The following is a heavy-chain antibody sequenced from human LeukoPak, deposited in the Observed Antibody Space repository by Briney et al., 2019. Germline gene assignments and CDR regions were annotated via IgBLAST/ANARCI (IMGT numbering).Heavy chain of an antibody. Sequence: PGGSLRLSCAASGFTFNNYCMHWVRQGPGKGLVWGSRINTDGGNSNYADSLKGRFTISRDNAKNTLYLQMNSLRAEDTAVYYCARSRYSYSSMDWGQGTLVTVSS. V-gene: IGHV3-74*01. CDR2: INTDGGNS. J-gene: IGHJ4*02. CDR1: GFTFNNYC. CDR3: ARSRYSYSSMD. D-gene: IGHD6-6*01.